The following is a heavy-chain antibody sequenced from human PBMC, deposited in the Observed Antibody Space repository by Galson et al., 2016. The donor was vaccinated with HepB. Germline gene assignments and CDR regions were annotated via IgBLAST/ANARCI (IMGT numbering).Heavy chain of an antibody. D-gene: IGHD2-2*01. J-gene: IGHJ4*02. CDR3: ARDSASAAHSY. CDR2: MYSGGRT. Sequence: SLRLSCAASGFTVSDYHMSWVRQAPGKRLEWVSVMYSGGRTEYRDSVKGRFTISRDNSKNTLYLRMNSLRAEDTAVYFCARDSASAAHSYWGQGTLVAVSS. V-gene: IGHV3-66*01. CDR1: GFTVSDYH.